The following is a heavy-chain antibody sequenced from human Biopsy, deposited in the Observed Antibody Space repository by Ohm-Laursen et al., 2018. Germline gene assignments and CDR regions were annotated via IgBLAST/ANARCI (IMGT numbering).Heavy chain of an antibody. D-gene: IGHD5/OR15-5a*01. Sequence: SLRLSCAASGFTLSDGMTWVRQAPGKGLEWVSSITTDSGRIFYADSVRGRFTISRDNSKNTLYLQMYSLRAEDTAVYYCARDQSGLRGINWYFDLWGRGTLVTVSS. CDR1: GFTLSDG. CDR3: ARDQSGLRGINWYFDL. J-gene: IGHJ2*01. V-gene: IGHV3-23*01. CDR2: ITTDSGRI.